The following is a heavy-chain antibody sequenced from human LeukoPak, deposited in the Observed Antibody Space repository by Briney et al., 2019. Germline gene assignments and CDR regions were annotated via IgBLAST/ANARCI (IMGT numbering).Heavy chain of an antibody. V-gene: IGHV4-4*07. Sequence: SETLSLTCTVSGGSISSYYWGWIRQPAGKGLEWIGRIYTSGSTNYNPSLKSRVTMSVDTSKNQFSLKLSSVTAADTAVYYCAREGDSSGYYYYWGQGTLVTVSS. J-gene: IGHJ4*02. CDR3: AREGDSSGYYYY. CDR2: IYTSGST. CDR1: GGSISSYY. D-gene: IGHD3-22*01.